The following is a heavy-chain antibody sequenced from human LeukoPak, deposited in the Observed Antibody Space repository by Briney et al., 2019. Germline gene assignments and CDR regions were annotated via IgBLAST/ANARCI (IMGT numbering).Heavy chain of an antibody. Sequence: PGGSLRLSCAASGFTFDDYAMHWVRQAPAKGLEWVSGISWNSGSIGYADSVKGRFTISRDNAKNSLYLQMNSLRAEDTALYYCAKDMGYCSSTSCYTWLDYWGQGTLVTVSS. J-gene: IGHJ4*02. CDR3: AKDMGYCSSTSCYTWLDY. CDR2: ISWNSGSI. CDR1: GFTFDDYA. D-gene: IGHD2-2*02. V-gene: IGHV3-9*01.